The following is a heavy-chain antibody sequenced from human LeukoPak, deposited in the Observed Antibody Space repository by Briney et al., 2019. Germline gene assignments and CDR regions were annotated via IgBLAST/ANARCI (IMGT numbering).Heavy chain of an antibody. CDR2: IYHSGST. Sequence: SETLSLTCTVSGGSMSSSSYYWGWIRQPPGKGLEWIGSIYHSGSTYYNPSLKSRVTISVDTSKNQFSLKLSSVTAADTAVYYCARAYYYGSGSPENYYYYYMDVWGKGTTVTVSS. D-gene: IGHD3-10*01. CDR3: ARAYYYGSGSPENYYYYYMDV. J-gene: IGHJ6*03. CDR1: GGSMSSSSYY. V-gene: IGHV4-39*07.